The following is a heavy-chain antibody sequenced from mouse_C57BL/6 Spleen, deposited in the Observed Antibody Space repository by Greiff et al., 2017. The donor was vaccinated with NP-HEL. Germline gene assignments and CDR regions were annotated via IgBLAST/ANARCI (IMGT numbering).Heavy chain of an antibody. CDR1: GYTFTSYW. D-gene: IGHD2-5*01. Sequence: QVQLQQPGAELVKPGASVKMSCKASGYTFTSYWITWVKQRPGQGLEWIGDIYPGSGSTNYNEKFKSKATLTVDKSSSTAYMELRSLTSEDSAVYYCARDSNNWYFDVWGTGTTVTVSS. V-gene: IGHV1-55*01. J-gene: IGHJ1*03. CDR3: ARDSNNWYFDV. CDR2: IYPGSGST.